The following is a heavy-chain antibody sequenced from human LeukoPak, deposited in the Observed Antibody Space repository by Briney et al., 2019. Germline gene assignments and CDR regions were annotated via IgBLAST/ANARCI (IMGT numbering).Heavy chain of an antibody. CDR1: GLTVSHNF. Sequence: TGGSLRLSCVASGLTVSHNFMDWVRQAPGQGLEWVSTIRIGRNRDYADSVKGRFIISRDNSKNTLYLQMNNLRVEDTAVYYCAREPSHDSYYDFWGHGTLVTVSS. D-gene: IGHD3-16*01. J-gene: IGHJ4*01. CDR3: AREPSHDSYYDF. V-gene: IGHV3-53*01. CDR2: IRIGRNR.